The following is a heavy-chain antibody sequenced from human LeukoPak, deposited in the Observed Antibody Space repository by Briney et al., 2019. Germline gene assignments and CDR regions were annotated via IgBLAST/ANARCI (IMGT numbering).Heavy chain of an antibody. CDR3: ARALYHTFDY. D-gene: IGHD2-2*01. CDR2: ISGYNGNT. CDR1: GYTFTSYG. J-gene: IGHJ4*02. Sequence: ASVKVSCKASGYTFTSYGISWVRQAPGQGLEWMGWISGYNGNTNYAQNLQGRVTMTTDTSTSTVCMELRSLRSDDTAVYYCARALYHTFDYWGQGTLVTVSS. V-gene: IGHV1-18*01.